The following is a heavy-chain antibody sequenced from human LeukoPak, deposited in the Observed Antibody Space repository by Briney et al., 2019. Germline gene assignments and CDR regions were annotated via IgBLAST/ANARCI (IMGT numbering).Heavy chain of an antibody. CDR2: IYHSGST. CDR1: GGSISSGGYP. Sequence: TLSLTCAVSGGSISSGGYPWSWIRQPPGKGLEWIGYIYHSGSTYYNPFLKSRVTISVDRSKNQFSLKLSSVTAADTAVYYCASGNEYYYYGMDVWGQGTTVTVSS. J-gene: IGHJ6*02. D-gene: IGHD4-23*01. V-gene: IGHV4-30-2*01. CDR3: ASGNEYYYYGMDV.